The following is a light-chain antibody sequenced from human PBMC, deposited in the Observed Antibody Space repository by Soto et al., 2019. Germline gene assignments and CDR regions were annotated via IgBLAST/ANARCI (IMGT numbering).Light chain of an antibody. CDR1: SSEVGGYNY. V-gene: IGLV2-14*01. J-gene: IGLJ1*01. CDR2: DVT. Sequence: QSVLTQPASVSGSPGQSITISRPGTSSEVGGYNYVSWYQQHPVKAPKLMIYDVTNRPSGVSDRFSGSKSGNTASLTISGLQAEDEADYYCSSYTSSSTPYVFGTGTKVTVL. CDR3: SSYTSSSTPYV.